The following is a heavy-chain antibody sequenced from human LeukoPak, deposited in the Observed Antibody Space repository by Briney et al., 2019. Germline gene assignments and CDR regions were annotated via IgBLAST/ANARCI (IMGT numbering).Heavy chain of an antibody. Sequence: SETLSLTCTVSGGSISSDGHYWSWIRQHPGKGLEWFGYISYSGSTYYNPSLKSRVIMSLDTSKNQFSLKLSSVTAADTAVYYCARSSLPRIYDYSIDVWGQGTTVTVSS. CDR1: GGSISSDGHY. D-gene: IGHD4/OR15-4a*01. CDR3: ARSSLPRIYDYSIDV. V-gene: IGHV4-31*03. CDR2: ISYSGST. J-gene: IGHJ6*02.